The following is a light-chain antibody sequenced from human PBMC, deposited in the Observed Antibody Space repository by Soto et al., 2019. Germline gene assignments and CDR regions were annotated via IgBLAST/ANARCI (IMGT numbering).Light chain of an antibody. J-gene: IGKJ1*01. CDR3: QQYGGSTRT. Sequence: IVLTQSPGTLSLSPGERATLSCRASQSVTTQLAWYQQKPGQAPRLIIHGASSRATRVPDRITGSGSGTDFTLSISRLEPEDFAVYYCQQYGGSTRTFGQGTKVDSK. CDR2: GAS. V-gene: IGKV3-20*01. CDR1: QSVTTQ.